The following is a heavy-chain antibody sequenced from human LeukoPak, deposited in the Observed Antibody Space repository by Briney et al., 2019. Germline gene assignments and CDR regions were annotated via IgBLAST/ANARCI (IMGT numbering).Heavy chain of an antibody. J-gene: IGHJ4*02. CDR2: ISAYNGNT. Sequence: ASVKVSCKASGYTFTSYGISWVRQAPGQGLEWMGWISAYNGNTNYAQKLQGGVTMTTDTSTSTAYMELRSLRSDDTAVYYCARGPYVLLWFGEFPSFDYWGQGTLVAVSS. CDR3: ARGPYVLLWFGEFPSFDY. V-gene: IGHV1-18*01. D-gene: IGHD3-10*01. CDR1: GYTFTSYG.